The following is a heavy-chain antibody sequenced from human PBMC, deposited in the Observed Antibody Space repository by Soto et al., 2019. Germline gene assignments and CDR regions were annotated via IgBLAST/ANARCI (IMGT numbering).Heavy chain of an antibody. CDR3: ATKWELNKHYYYGMDV. Sequence: ASVKVSCKASGYTFTGYYMHWVRQAPGQGLEWMGWINPNSGGTNYAQKFQGRVTMTRDTSISTAYMELSRLRSDDTAVYYCATKWELNKHYYYGMDVWGQGTTVTVSS. D-gene: IGHD1-26*01. CDR2: INPNSGGT. V-gene: IGHV1-2*02. J-gene: IGHJ6*02. CDR1: GYTFTGYY.